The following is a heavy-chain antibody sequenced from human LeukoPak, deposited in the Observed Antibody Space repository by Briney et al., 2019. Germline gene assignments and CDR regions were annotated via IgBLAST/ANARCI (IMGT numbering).Heavy chain of an antibody. D-gene: IGHD1-7*01. J-gene: IGHJ5*02. CDR1: GGSISSYY. Sequence: SETLSLTCTVSGGSISSYYWSWIRQPPGKGLEWIGYIYTSGSTNYNPSLKSRVTISVDTSKNQFSLKLSSVTAADTAVYYCARHYNWNFFCHPWGQGTLVTVSS. CDR3: ARHYNWNFFCHP. V-gene: IGHV4-4*09. CDR2: IYTSGST.